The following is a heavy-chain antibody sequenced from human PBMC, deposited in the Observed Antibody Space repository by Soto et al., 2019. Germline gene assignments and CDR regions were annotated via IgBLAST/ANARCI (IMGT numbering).Heavy chain of an antibody. Sequence: QVQLVESGGGVVQPGRSLRLSCAAPGFTFSNYGMHWVRQAPGKGLEWVAFILYDGSDKYFADSVKGRFTISRDNSKNTLDLQMNSLRAEDTAVYYCAKDRIVMIRGVMNYYGMDVWGQGTTVTVSS. V-gene: IGHV3-30*18. CDR2: ILYDGSDK. J-gene: IGHJ6*02. CDR3: AKDRIVMIRGVMNYYGMDV. CDR1: GFTFSNYG. D-gene: IGHD3-10*01.